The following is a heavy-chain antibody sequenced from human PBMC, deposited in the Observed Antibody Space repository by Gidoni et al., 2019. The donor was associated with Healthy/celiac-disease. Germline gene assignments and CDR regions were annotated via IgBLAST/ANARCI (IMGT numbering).Heavy chain of an antibody. J-gene: IGHJ4*02. Sequence: QVQLVESGGGVVQPGRSLRLSCAAAGFTFSSYAMHRVRQAPGKGLEWVAVISYDGSNKYYADSVKGRFTISRDNSKNTLYLQMNSLRAEDTAVYYCARTMVQYWGIDYWGQGTLVTVSS. V-gene: IGHV3-30-3*01. D-gene: IGHD3-10*01. CDR2: ISYDGSNK. CDR3: ARTMVQYWGIDY. CDR1: GFTFSSYA.